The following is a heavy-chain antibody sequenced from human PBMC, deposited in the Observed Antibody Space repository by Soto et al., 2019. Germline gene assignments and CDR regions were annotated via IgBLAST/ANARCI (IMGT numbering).Heavy chain of an antibody. CDR2: ISGSGGST. Sequence: EVQLLESGGGLVQPGGSLRLSCAASGFTFSSYAMSWVRQAPGKGLEWVSAISGSGGSTYYADSVKGRFTISRDNSKNTLYLQMNSLRAEDTAVYYCATRDYIVLMSAPGMPNDYWGQGTLVTVSS. CDR1: GFTFSSYA. J-gene: IGHJ4*02. CDR3: ATRDYIVLMSAPGMPNDY. V-gene: IGHV3-23*01. D-gene: IGHD2-8*01.